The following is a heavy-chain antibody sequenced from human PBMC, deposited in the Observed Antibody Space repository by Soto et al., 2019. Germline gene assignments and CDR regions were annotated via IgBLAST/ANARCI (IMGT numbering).Heavy chain of an antibody. CDR2: ISGSGGST. Sequence: GGSLRLSCAASGFTFSSYAMSWVRQAPGKGLEWVSAISGSGGSTYYADSVKGQFTISRDNSKNTLYLQMSSLRAEETAVYYCALLYRYYYYYGMDVCGQQSTVPVS. CDR3: ALLYRYYYYYGMDV. J-gene: IGHJ6*02. CDR1: GFTFSSYA. D-gene: IGHD3-3*01. V-gene: IGHV3-23*01.